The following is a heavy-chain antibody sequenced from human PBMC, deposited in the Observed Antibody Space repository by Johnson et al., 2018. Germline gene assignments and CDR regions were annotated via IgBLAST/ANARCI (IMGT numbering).Heavy chain of an antibody. CDR2: ISYDGSNK. CDR1: GFTFSRSG. J-gene: IGHJ3*02. Sequence: QRVGSGGGLVQPGRSLILSCAASGFTFSRSGMHWVRQAPGKGLEWVAVISYDGSNKYYADSVKGRFTISRDNSKNTLYLQMNSLRAEDTAVYYCARGAPSAFDIWGQGTMVTVSS. CDR3: ARGAPSAFDI. V-gene: IGHV3-30*03.